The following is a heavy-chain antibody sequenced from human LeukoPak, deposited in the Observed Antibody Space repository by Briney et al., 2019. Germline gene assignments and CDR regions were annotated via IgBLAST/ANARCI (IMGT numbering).Heavy chain of an antibody. CDR1: GDSIRNYY. CDR2: IYDSGST. V-gene: IGHV4-59*01. J-gene: IGHJ2*01. D-gene: IGHD4-23*01. Sequence: SETLSLTCNVSGDSIRNYYWSWIRQTPGKGLEWIGHIYDSGSTNYNPSLKSRVTISVDTSKNQFSLKLSSVTAADTAVYYCARDLEHGGNSIWYFDLWGRGTLVTVSS. CDR3: ARDLEHGGNSIWYFDL.